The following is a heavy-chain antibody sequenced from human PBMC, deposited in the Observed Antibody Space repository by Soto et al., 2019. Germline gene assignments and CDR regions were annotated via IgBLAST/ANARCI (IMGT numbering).Heavy chain of an antibody. CDR1: GYTFTSYG. Sequence: ASVKVSCKASGYTFTSYGISWVRQAPGQGLEWMGWISAYNGNTNYAQKLQGRVTMTTDTSTSTAYMELRSLRAEDTAVYYCARSIVDFWSGYSPNYYYYGMDVWGQGTTVTVSS. J-gene: IGHJ6*02. D-gene: IGHD3-3*01. V-gene: IGHV1-18*01. CDR3: ARSIVDFWSGYSPNYYYYGMDV. CDR2: ISAYNGNT.